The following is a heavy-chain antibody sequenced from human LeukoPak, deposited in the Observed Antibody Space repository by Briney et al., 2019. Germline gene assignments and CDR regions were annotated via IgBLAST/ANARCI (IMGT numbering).Heavy chain of an antibody. D-gene: IGHD3-3*02. CDR1: GYSFTSYW. CDR2: IYPGDSDT. V-gene: IGHV5-51*01. CDR3: ARGHLWSGYFDY. J-gene: IGHJ4*02. Sequence: GESLXXXXKGSGYSFTSYWIGWVRXMPGKGLXWMGIIYPGDSDTRYSPSFQGQVTISADKSISTAYLQWSSLKASDTAMYYCARGHLWSGYFDYRGQGTLVTVSS.